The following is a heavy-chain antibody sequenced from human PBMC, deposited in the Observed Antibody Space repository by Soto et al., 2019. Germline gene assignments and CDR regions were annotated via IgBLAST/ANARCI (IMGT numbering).Heavy chain of an antibody. D-gene: IGHD3-10*01. CDR3: AKGSWVHHGSEGGNWLDP. V-gene: IGHV3-23*01. Sequence: EVQFLESGGGLVQPGGSLRLSCAASGVTFSNYAMNWVRQAPGKGLEWVSGISHSGSSTYYADSVKGRVTISRDNSKNTLFLQMNSLTAEDTAVYYCAKGSWVHHGSEGGNWLDPWGQGTLVTVSS. CDR1: GVTFSNYA. CDR2: ISHSGSST. J-gene: IGHJ5*02.